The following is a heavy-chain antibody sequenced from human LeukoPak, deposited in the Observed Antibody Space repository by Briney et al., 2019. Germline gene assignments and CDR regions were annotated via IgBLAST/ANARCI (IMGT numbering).Heavy chain of an antibody. D-gene: IGHD2-2*01. Sequence: SETLSLTCTVSGGSVSSYSWSWIRQPPEKGLEWIGYMYYSGSTYYNPSLESRVTISADTSKNQFSLRMSSVTAADTAVYYCARVLPPAANRAPYYFDCWGQGTLVTVSS. CDR3: ARVLPPAANRAPYYFDC. CDR1: GGSVSSYS. V-gene: IGHV4-59*08. J-gene: IGHJ4*02. CDR2: MYYSGST.